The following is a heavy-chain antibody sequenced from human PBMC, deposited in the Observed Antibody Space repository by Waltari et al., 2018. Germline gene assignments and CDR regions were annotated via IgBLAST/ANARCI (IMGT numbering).Heavy chain of an antibody. CDR2: MNPNIGNT. J-gene: IGHJ5*02. CDR3: TTGNFLSGDEES. CDR1: RYTFSGYD. D-gene: IGHD7-27*01. V-gene: IGHV1-8*03. Sequence: QVQLVQSGAEVKKPGASVKVSCKTSRYTFSGYDFNWVRQATGQGLEWMGLMNPNIGNTAYAQRFQGRVTITRNTSISTAYMELSSLRSEDTAVYYCTTGNFLSGDEESWGLGTLVTVSS.